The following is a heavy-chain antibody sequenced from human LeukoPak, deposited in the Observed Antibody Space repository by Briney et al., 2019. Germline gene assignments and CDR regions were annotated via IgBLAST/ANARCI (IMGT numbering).Heavy chain of an antibody. CDR2: IYYSGST. Sequence: SETLSLTCTVSGGSISSYYWSWIRQPPGKGLEWIGNIYYSGSTNYNPSLKSRVAISVDTSKNQFSLKLSSVTAADTAVYYCTRGSIAYYYMDVWGKGTTVTISS. V-gene: IGHV4-59*01. CDR1: GGSISSYY. CDR3: TRGSIAYYYMDV. D-gene: IGHD3-22*01. J-gene: IGHJ6*03.